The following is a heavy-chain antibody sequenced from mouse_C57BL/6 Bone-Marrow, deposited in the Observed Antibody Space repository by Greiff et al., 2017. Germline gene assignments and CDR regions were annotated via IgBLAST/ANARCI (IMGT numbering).Heavy chain of an antibody. CDR1: GFTFSDYG. CDR2: LSSGSSTI. V-gene: IGHV5-17*01. J-gene: IGHJ2*01. D-gene: IGHD1-1*01. CDR3: AKDYGSSFDY. Sequence: DVKLVESGGGLVKPGGSLKLSCAASGFTFSDYGMPWVRQAPEKGLEWVAYLSSGSSTIYYADTVKGRFTISRDNAKNSLFLQMPSLRSKDTDMYYCAKDYGSSFDYWGQGTTLTVSS.